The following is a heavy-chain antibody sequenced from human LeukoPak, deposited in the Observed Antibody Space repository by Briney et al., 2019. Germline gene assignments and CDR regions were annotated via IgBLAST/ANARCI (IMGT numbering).Heavy chain of an antibody. CDR1: GYTFTGYY. CDR3: ARGYSSGWYKYYFDY. V-gene: IGHV1-3*03. Sequence: ASVKVSCKASGYTFTGYYMHWVRQAPGQGLEWMGWINAGNGNTKYSQEFRGRVTITRDTSASTAYMELSSLRSEDMAVYYCARGYSSGWYKYYFDYWGQGTLVTVSS. CDR2: INAGNGNT. D-gene: IGHD6-19*01. J-gene: IGHJ4*02.